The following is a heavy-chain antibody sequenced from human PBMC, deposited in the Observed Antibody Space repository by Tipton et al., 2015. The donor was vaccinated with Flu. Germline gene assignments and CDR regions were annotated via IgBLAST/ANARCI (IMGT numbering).Heavy chain of an antibody. CDR3: ARGSGSGTDVTFYF. V-gene: IGHV4-31*03. Sequence: TLSLTCTVSGASINSGGYFWTWIRQDPGKGLEWIGNIYESGNTKYKPSLKSRLAISLDTSENQFSLELSSVTAADTAVYYRARGSGSGTDVTFYFWGQGTLVTVSS. CDR1: GASINSGGYF. D-gene: IGHD3-10*01. J-gene: IGHJ4*02. CDR2: IYESGNT.